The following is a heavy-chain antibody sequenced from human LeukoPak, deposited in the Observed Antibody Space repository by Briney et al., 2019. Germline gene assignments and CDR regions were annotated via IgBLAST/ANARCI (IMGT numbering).Heavy chain of an antibody. CDR1: GGSISSGGYY. V-gene: IGHV4-61*02. CDR2: ISTSGTT. J-gene: IGHJ4*02. Sequence: PSQTLSLTCAVSGGSISSGGYYWSWIRQPAGKGLEWIGRISTSGTTKYNPSLKSRVTISVDRSKNQFSLKLSSVTAADTAVYYCTREGYYYDSSASWYWGQGTLVTVSS. CDR3: TREGYYYDSSASWY. D-gene: IGHD3-22*01.